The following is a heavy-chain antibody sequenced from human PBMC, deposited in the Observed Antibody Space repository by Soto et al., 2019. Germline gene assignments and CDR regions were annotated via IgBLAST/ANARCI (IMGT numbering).Heavy chain of an antibody. J-gene: IGHJ6*02. CDR2: VYHTGRN. D-gene: IGHD3-10*01. V-gene: IGHV4-30-2*01. CDR1: GGSFSTGGYS. Sequence: QLQLQESGSGLLKSSETLSLSCTFSGGSFSTGGYSWTWIRQPPGKGLEGIGNVYHTGRNNYNPSLKSSLAMSVDRSKNQFSLRLSIVTAAATDVYYCARDRIWIPFRGLTHYSGIDVWGQGTTVSIS. CDR3: ARDRIWIPFRGLTHYSGIDV.